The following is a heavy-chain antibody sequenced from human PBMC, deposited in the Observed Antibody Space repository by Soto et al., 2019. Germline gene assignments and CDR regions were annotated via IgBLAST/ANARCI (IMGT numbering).Heavy chain of an antibody. CDR1: GGSISSSSYY. CDR2: IYYSGST. CDR3: ARLAESAEYFQH. V-gene: IGHV4-39*01. Sequence: QLQLQESGPGLVKPSETLSLTCTVSGGSISSSSYYWGWIRQPPGKGLEWIGSIYYSGSTYYNPSLTSRVTISVDTSRIPSSLKLSSVTAAYTVVYYCARLAESAEYFQHWGQGTLVTVFS. J-gene: IGHJ1*01.